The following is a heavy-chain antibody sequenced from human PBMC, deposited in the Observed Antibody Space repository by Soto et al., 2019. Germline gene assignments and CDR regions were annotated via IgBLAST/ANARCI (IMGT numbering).Heavy chain of an antibody. CDR1: GFTFSSYA. CDR3: AKPFYGSGSYYNLHDY. CDR2: ISGSGGST. Sequence: GGPLRLSCAASGFTFSSYAMSWVRQAPGKGLEWVSAISGSGGSTYYADSVKGRFTISRDNSKHTLYLQMNSLRAEDTAVYYCAKPFYGSGSYYNLHDYWGQGTLVTVSS. D-gene: IGHD3-10*01. V-gene: IGHV3-23*01. J-gene: IGHJ4*02.